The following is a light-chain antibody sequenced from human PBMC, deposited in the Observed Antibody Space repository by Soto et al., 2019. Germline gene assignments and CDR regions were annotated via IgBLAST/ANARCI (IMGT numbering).Light chain of an antibody. CDR3: QQRSNWPPIT. CDR1: QSVSSY. CDR2: DAS. Sequence: IVLTQSPATLSLSPGERATLSCRASQSVSSYLAWYQQKPGQAPRLLIYDASNRATGIPARFSGSGSGTDFTLTISNVEPEDFAVYYCQQRSNWPPITFGQGTRLEIK. J-gene: IGKJ5*01. V-gene: IGKV3-11*01.